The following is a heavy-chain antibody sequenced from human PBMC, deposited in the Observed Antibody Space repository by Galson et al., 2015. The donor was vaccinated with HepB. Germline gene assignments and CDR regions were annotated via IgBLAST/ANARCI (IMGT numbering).Heavy chain of an antibody. CDR3: ARGLWFGELYPLDI. CDR2: IYYSGST. J-gene: IGHJ3*02. Sequence: TLSLTCTVSGGSISSGGYYWSWIRQHPGKGLEWIGYIYYSGSTYYNPSLKSRVTISVDTSKNQFSLKLSSVTAADTAVYYCARGLWFGELYPLDIWGQGTMVTVSS. D-gene: IGHD3-10*01. V-gene: IGHV4-31*03. CDR1: GGSISSGGYY.